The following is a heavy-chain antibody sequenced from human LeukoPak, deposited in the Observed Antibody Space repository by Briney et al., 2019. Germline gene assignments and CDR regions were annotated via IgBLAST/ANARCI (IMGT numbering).Heavy chain of an antibody. V-gene: IGHV4-34*01. CDR1: GGSFSGYY. Sequence: SETLSLTCAVYGGSFSGYYWSWIRQPPGKGLEWIGEINHSGSTNYNPSLKSRVTMSVDTSKNQFSLKLSSVTAADTAVYYCARVQQLAYDYWGQGTLVTVSS. J-gene: IGHJ4*02. CDR2: INHSGST. D-gene: IGHD6-13*01. CDR3: ARVQQLAYDY.